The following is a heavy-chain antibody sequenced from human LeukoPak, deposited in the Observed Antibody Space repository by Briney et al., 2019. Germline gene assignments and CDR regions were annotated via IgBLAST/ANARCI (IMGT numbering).Heavy chain of an antibody. J-gene: IGHJ4*02. V-gene: IGHV3-11*04. CDR2: ISSSGSTT. D-gene: IGHD1-14*01. Sequence: GGSLRLSCAAFDFSFSDSTMSWVRQAAGKGLEWVSYISSSGSTTYYADSVKGGFTISRDNAKNSLYLQMNSLRAEDTAVYYCAGSRYPEPQDLDYWGQGTLVSVSS. CDR1: DFSFSDST. CDR3: AGSRYPEPQDLDY.